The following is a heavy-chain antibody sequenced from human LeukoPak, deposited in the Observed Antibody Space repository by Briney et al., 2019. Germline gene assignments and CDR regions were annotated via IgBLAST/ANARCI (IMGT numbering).Heavy chain of an antibody. CDR1: GGSISISSYY. CDR2: IYYSGST. V-gene: IGHV4-39*01. J-gene: IGHJ6*02. D-gene: IGHD3-16*01. CDR3: LGYYYYGMDV. Sequence: SETLSLTCTVSGGSISISSYYWGWIRQPPGKGLEWIGSIYYSGSTYYNPSLKSRVTISVDTSKSQFSLKLSSVTAADTAVYYCLGYYYYGMDVWGQGTTVTVSS.